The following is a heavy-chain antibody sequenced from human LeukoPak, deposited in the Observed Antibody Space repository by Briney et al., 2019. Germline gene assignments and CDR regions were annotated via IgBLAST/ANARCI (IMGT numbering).Heavy chain of an antibody. J-gene: IGHJ4*02. V-gene: IGHV3-30*02. Sequence: GGSLRLSCAASGFTFSSYGMHWVRQAPGKGLEWVAFIRYDGSNKYYADSVKGRFTISRDNSKNTLYPQMNSLRAEDTAVYYCAKASSIAARPSDSWGQGTLVTVSS. CDR1: GFTFSSYG. CDR3: AKASSIAARPSDS. D-gene: IGHD6-6*01. CDR2: IRYDGSNK.